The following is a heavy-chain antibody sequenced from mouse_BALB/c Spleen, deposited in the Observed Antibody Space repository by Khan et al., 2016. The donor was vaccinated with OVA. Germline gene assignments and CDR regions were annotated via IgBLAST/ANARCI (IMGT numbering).Heavy chain of an antibody. D-gene: IGHD3-3*01. CDR3: VRGDEFFTY. V-gene: IGHV1-18*01. CDR1: GYSFTAYY. CDR2: VNPSNGDT. Sequence: IQLVQSGPDLVKPGASVKISCKASGYSFTAYYMHWVIESHGKTLECIGRVNPSNGDTTYNQKFRGKAILTVDKSSSTAYMELRSLTSEDSAVYYCVRGDEFFTYWGQGTLVTFSA. J-gene: IGHJ3*01.